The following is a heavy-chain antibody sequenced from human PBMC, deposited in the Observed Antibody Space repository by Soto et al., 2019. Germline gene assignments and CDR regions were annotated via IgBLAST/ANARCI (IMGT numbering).Heavy chain of an antibody. CDR3: ASAVYCSGASCSPLRGMDV. CDR1: GDSISSGCS. V-gene: IGHV4-38-2*01. Sequence: TLSLTCAVSGDSISSGCSWGWILQPPGKGLEWIGTIYHSGSTYYTQSLKSRVTISVDTSKNHFSLKLNSVTAADTAVYYCASAVYCSGASCSPLRGMDVWGLGTTVT. D-gene: IGHD2-15*01. J-gene: IGHJ6*02. CDR2: IYHSGST.